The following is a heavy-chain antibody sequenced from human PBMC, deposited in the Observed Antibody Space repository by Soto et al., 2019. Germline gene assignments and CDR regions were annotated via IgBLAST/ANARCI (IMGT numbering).Heavy chain of an antibody. CDR1: GYTFTSYG. CDR2: ISPLTANA. D-gene: IGHD4-17*01. J-gene: IGHJ1*01. Sequence: QVQLVQSGAEVKKPGASVKVSCKASGYTFTSYGIIWVRQAPGQGLEWMGWISPLTANAEYSQKSQGRVTMTTDTTTSTAYMEMRRLRSDDTTMYYCARDPGALPEYFQYWGQCTLVTVSS. V-gene: IGHV1-18*01. CDR3: ARDPGALPEYFQY.